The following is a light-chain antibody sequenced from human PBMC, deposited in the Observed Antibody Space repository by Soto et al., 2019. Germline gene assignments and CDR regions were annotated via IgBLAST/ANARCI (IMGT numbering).Light chain of an antibody. V-gene: IGKV2-30*01. J-gene: IGKJ2*01. CDR1: QSLVYSDGITY. CDR2: KVS. CDR3: MQGTHWPPT. Sequence: DVVMTQSPPSLPVTLGQPASISCTSTQSLVYSDGITYLNWFQQRAGQSPRRLIYKVSNRDSGVPDRFSGSGSGTDFTLKISRVEAEDLGVYYCMQGTHWPPTFGQGTKLEIK.